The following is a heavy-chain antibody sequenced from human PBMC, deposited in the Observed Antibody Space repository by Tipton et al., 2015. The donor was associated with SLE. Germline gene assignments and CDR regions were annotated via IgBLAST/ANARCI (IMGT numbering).Heavy chain of an antibody. CDR2: FHYGGST. J-gene: IGHJ4*02. CDR3: ARGIMGDHDY. V-gene: IGHV4-61*08. D-gene: IGHD3-16*01. CDR1: SGSISSDGYY. Sequence: TLSLTCTVSSGSISSDGYYWSWIRQHPGKGLEWIGSFHYGGSTDYNPSLKSRVTMSVDTSQNQLSLRLSSVTAADTAVYYCARGIMGDHDYWGQGTLVTVSS.